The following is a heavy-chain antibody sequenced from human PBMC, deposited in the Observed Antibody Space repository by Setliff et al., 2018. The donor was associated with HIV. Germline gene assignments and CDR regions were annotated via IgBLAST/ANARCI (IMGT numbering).Heavy chain of an antibody. CDR2: INSNTGNP. J-gene: IGHJ4*02. Sequence: GASVKVSCKASGYTFTSYPVNWVRQAPGRGLEWMGWINSNTGNPTYAQGFTGRFVFSLDTSVSTAYLQLSSLKAEDTAVYYCARGSGGAGAEIYRSFDYWGQGTLVTVSS. V-gene: IGHV7-4-1*02. CDR3: ARGSGGAGAEIYRSFDY. CDR1: GYTFTSYP. D-gene: IGHD6-19*01.